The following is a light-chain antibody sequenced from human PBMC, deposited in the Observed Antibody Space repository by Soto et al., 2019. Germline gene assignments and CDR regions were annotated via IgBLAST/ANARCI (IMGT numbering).Light chain of an antibody. CDR3: MQALQTPGT. CDR1: QSLLHSNGYNY. V-gene: IGKV2-28*01. J-gene: IGKJ1*01. Sequence: VVTQSPLSLPVTPGEPASISCRSSQSLLHSNGYNYLDWYLQKPVQSPQLLIYLGSNRASGVPDRFRGSGSCTDFTLQISRVEAEDVGVYYCMQALQTPGTFGQGTKVEIK. CDR2: LGS.